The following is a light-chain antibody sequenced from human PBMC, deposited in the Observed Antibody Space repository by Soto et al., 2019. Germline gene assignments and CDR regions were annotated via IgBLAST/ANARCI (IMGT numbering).Light chain of an antibody. CDR3: QNYNGAPWT. J-gene: IGKJ1*01. V-gene: IGKV1-27*01. Sequence: DIQMTQSPSSLSASIGDRVTITCRASQAINNYIVWYQQKQGKVPKLLIYAASTLQSGVPSRFSGSGSGTDFTLTISSLQPEDVATYYCQNYNGAPWTFGQGTKVEIK. CDR1: QAINNY. CDR2: AAS.